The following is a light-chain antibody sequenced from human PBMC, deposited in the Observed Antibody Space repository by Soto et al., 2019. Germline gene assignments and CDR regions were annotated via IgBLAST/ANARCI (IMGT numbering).Light chain of an antibody. V-gene: IGKV3-15*01. Sequence: EIVMTQSPATLSLSLGERATLSCRSSQSVSSTVAWYQQRPGQAPRLLIYGASTRATGIPARFSGSGSGTEFSLTISSLQSDGFAVYYCQQYKDWPTPFGQGTKVDI. CDR2: GAS. J-gene: IGKJ1*01. CDR3: QQYKDWPTP. CDR1: QSVSST.